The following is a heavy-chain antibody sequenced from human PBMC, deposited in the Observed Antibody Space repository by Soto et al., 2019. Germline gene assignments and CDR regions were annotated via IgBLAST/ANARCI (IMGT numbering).Heavy chain of an antibody. CDR3: ARGNPISGRTRVDY. D-gene: IGHD6-19*01. J-gene: IGHJ4*02. CDR1: GFTFSSYS. Sequence: GGSLRLSCAASGFTFSSYSMNWVRQAPGKGLEWVSSISSSSSYIYYADSVKGRFTISRDNAKNSLYLQMNSLRAEDTAVYYCARGNPISGRTRVDYWGQGTLVTVSS. CDR2: ISSSSSYI. V-gene: IGHV3-21*01.